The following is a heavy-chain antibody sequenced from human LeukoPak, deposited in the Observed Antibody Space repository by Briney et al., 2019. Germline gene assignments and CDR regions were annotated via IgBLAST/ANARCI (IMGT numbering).Heavy chain of an antibody. J-gene: IGHJ6*02. V-gene: IGHV3-30*19. Sequence: GGSLRLSCAASGFTFSSYGMHWVRQAPGKGLEWVAVISYDGSNKYYADSVKGRFTISRDNSKNTLYLQMNSLRAEDTAVYYCARYTHDSYYYGSGSYRVYGMDVWGQGTTVTVSS. CDR3: ARYTHDSYYYGSGSYRVYGMDV. D-gene: IGHD3-10*01. CDR2: ISYDGSNK. CDR1: GFTFSSYG.